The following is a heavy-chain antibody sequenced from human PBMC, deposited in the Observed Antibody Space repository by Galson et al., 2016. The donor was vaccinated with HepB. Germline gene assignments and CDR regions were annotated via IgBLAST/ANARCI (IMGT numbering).Heavy chain of an antibody. CDR3: ARVRSYNLHDGVFDY. J-gene: IGHJ4*02. Sequence: CAISRDSVSSNSAAWNWIRQSPSRGLEWLGRTYYRSKWYNDYAASVKSRTTINPDTSKNRFSLQLRSVTPEDTAVYYCARVRSYNLHDGVFDYWGQGILVTVSS. D-gene: IGHD1-20*01. V-gene: IGHV6-1*01. CDR1: RDSVSSNSAA. CDR2: TYYRSKWYN.